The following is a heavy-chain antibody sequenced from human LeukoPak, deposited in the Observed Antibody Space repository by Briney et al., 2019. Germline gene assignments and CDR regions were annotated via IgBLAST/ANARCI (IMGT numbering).Heavy chain of an antibody. CDR1: GGSISSGDYY. CDR2: IYYSGST. CDR3: ARGFGGPDSGGYILDT. D-gene: IGHD3-22*01. V-gene: IGHV4-30-4*01. J-gene: IGHJ5*02. Sequence: SETLSLTCTVSGGSISSGDYYWSWIRQPPGKGLEWIGYIYYSGSTYYNPSLKSRVTISVDTSKNQFSLKLSSVTAADTAVYYWARGFGGPDSGGYILDTGAQEPRVTVSS.